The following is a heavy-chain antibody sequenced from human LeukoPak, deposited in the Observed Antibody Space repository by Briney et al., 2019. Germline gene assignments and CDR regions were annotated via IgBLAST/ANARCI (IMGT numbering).Heavy chain of an antibody. CDR2: INWNGGST. CDR3: ARVSVSGYYFDY. D-gene: IGHD5/OR15-5a*01. Sequence: GGSLRLSCAASGFTFDDYGMSWVRQGPGKGLEWVSGINWNGGSTAYADSVKGRFAISRDNARNSLYLQMAGVSAEDAALYYCARVSVSGYYFDYWGQGTLVTVSS. V-gene: IGHV3-20*04. J-gene: IGHJ4*02. CDR1: GFTFDDYG.